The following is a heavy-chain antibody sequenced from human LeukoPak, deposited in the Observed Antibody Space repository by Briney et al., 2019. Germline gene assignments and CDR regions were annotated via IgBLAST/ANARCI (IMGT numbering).Heavy chain of an antibody. V-gene: IGHV1-2*02. J-gene: IGHJ2*01. CDR2: INPNSGGT. Sequence: ASVKVSCKASGYTFTGYYMHWVRQAPGQGLEWMGWINPNSGGTNYAQKFQGRVTMTRDTSISTAYMELSSLRSEDTAVYYCARVLPYYGENNWYFDLWGRGTLVTVSS. CDR1: GYTFTGYY. CDR3: ARVLPYYGENNWYFDL. D-gene: IGHD4-17*01.